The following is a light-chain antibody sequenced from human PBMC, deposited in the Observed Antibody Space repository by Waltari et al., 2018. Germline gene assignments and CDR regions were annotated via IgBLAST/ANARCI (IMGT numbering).Light chain of an antibody. CDR3: SSSTSYNTIM. J-gene: IGLJ3*02. V-gene: IGLV2-14*03. Sequence: QSALTQPAPVSGSPGQSITISCTGTSSDVGGSNYLSWYQQHPGKAPKLLIYDVSNRPSGVSNRCSASKSGNTASLTISGLQAEDEADYYCSSSTSYNTIMFGGGTKLTVL. CDR1: SSDVGGSNY. CDR2: DVS.